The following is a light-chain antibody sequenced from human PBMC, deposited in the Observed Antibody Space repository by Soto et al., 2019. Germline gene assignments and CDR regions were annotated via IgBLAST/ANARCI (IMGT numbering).Light chain of an antibody. Sequence: EIVLTQSPGTLSLSPGERATLSCRASQSVSSNLAWYQQKPGQPPRLLICGASTRPTGIPARFSGSGSGTEFTLTISSLQSEDFAVYYCQQYNNWPRTFGQGTKVDI. CDR3: QQYNNWPRT. V-gene: IGKV3-15*01. CDR2: GAS. J-gene: IGKJ1*01. CDR1: QSVSSN.